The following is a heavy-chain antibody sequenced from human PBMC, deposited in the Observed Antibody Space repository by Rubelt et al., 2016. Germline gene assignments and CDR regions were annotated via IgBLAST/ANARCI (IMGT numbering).Heavy chain of an antibody. CDR2: NSAYNDNT. J-gene: IGHJ4*02. CDR1: GYTFTSYG. CDR3: ARVISGVEYSSSWHFDY. V-gene: IGHV1-18*01. D-gene: IGHD6-13*01. Sequence: QVQLVQSGAEVKKPGASVKVSCKASGYTFTSYGISWVRQAPGQGLEWMGWNSAYNDNTNYAQKLQGRGTMTTDTSTSTAYMELRSLRSDDTAVYYCARVISGVEYSSSWHFDYWGQGTLVTVSS.